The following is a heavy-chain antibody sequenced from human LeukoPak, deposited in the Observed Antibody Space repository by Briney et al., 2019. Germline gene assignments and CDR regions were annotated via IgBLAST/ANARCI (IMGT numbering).Heavy chain of an antibody. V-gene: IGHV4-59*01. J-gene: IGHJ3*02. D-gene: IGHD3-22*01. CDR2: IYYSGST. CDR3: ARELTMISPGAFDI. CDR1: GGSFSGYY. Sequence: SETLSLTCAVYGGSFSGYYWSWIRQPPGKGLEWIGYIYYSGSTNYNPSLKSRVTISVDTSKNQFSLKLSSVTAADTAVYYRARELTMISPGAFDIWGQGTMVTVSS.